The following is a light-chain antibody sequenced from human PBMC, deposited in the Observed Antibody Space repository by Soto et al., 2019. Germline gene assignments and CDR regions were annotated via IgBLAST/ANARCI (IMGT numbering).Light chain of an antibody. J-gene: IGKJ1*01. Sequence: EIVMTQSPATLSVSPGERAILSCRASQSVSSNLAWYQQKPGQAPRLLIYGASTRATGLPARFSGSGSGTEFTLTISSLQSEDFAVYYCQQYNKWTSRTFGQGTKVEIK. CDR1: QSVSSN. V-gene: IGKV3-15*01. CDR3: QQYNKWTSRT. CDR2: GAS.